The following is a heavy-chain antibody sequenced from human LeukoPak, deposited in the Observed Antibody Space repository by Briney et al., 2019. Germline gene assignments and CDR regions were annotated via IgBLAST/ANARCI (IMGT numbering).Heavy chain of an antibody. J-gene: IGHJ4*02. V-gene: IGHV4-39*07. CDR1: GGSISSSSYF. D-gene: IGHD3-22*01. CDR2: IYYSGST. CDR3: ARDLAVLGYFHFDY. Sequence: SETLSLTCTVSGGSISSSSYFWGWIRQPPGKGLEWIGSIYYSGSTYYNPSLKSRVTLSVGTSKSQFSLKLSSVTAADTAVYYCARDLAVLGYFHFDYWGQGTLVTVSS.